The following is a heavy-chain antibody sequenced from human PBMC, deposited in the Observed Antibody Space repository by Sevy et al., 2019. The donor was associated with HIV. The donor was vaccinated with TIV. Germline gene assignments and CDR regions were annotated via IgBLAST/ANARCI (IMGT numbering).Heavy chain of an antibody. CDR1: GFTFSNYA. J-gene: IGHJ3*01. V-gene: IGHV3-23*01. CDR3: AKDITIIVGDAFDV. D-gene: IGHD3-22*01. CDR2: LGGSGGST. Sequence: GGSLRFSCAASGFTFSNYAMSWVRQAPGKGLEWVSALGGSGGSTFYADSVKGRFTNSRDNSKNTLYLQMNSLRAEDTAVYYCAKDITIIVGDAFDVWGLGTMVTVSS.